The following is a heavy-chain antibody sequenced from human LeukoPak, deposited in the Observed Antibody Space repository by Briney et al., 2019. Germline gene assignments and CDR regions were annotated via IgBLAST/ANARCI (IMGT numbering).Heavy chain of an antibody. CDR1: GGSISSYY. Sequence: SETLSLTCTVSGGSISSYYWSWIRQPPGKGLEWIGYIYTSGSTNYNPSLKSRVTISVDTSKNQFSLKLSFVTAADTAVYYCARLRSYTIDYWGQGTLVTVSS. J-gene: IGHJ4*02. D-gene: IGHD2-2*02. V-gene: IGHV4-4*09. CDR2: IYTSGST. CDR3: ARLRSYTIDY.